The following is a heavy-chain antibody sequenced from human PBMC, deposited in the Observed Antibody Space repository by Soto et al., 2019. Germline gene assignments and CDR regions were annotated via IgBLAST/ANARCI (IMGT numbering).Heavy chain of an antibody. J-gene: IGHJ4*02. D-gene: IGHD3-22*01. Sequence: LSLSCAASGFTFSSYAMSWVRQAPGKGLEWVSAISGSGGSTYYADSVKGRFTISRDNSKNTLYLQMNSLRAEDTAVYYCAKDPVRDRLPYDSSGYYAGYWGQGTLVTVSS. CDR1: GFTFSSYA. V-gene: IGHV3-23*01. CDR3: AKDPVRDRLPYDSSGYYAGY. CDR2: ISGSGGST.